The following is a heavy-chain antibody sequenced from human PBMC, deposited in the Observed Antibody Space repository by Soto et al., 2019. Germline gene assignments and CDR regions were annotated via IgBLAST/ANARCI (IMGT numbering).Heavy chain of an antibody. V-gene: IGHV1-46*03. CDR2: INPSGGST. D-gene: IGHD4-4*01. CDR3: ARDRHSNSYYFDY. Sequence: QVQLVQSGAEVKKPGASVKVSCKAAGYTFTSYYMHWVRQAPVQGLEWMGIINPSGGSTSYAQKFQGRVTMTRDTSTSTVYIELSSLRSEDTAVYYCARDRHSNSYYFDYWGQGTLVTVSS. CDR1: GYTFTSYY. J-gene: IGHJ4*02.